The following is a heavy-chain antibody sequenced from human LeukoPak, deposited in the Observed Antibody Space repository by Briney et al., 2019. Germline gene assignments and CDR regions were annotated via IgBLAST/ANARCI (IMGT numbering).Heavy chain of an antibody. Sequence: GGTLRLSCAASGFTFSSYGMNWVRQAPGKGLEWVSGISGRSDSTYYADSVKGRFTISRDNFKNTLYLQMSSLRAEDTAVYFCARVSSTGYAVSSGLYYWGQGALVTVSS. J-gene: IGHJ4*02. CDR3: ARVSSTGYAVSSGLYY. D-gene: IGHD3-22*01. CDR1: GFTFSSYG. CDR2: ISGRSDST. V-gene: IGHV3-23*01.